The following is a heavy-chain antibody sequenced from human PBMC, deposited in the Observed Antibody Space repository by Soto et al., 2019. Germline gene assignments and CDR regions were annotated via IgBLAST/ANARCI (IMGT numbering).Heavy chain of an antibody. D-gene: IGHD4-17*01. V-gene: IGHV3-30*18. J-gene: IGHJ4*02. CDR1: GFTFSSYA. CDR2: ILFDGIKK. CDR3: ADDYGSFDS. Sequence: QVQLVQSGGGVVQPGGSLRLSGAASGFTFSSYAMHWVRQAPGKGLEWVAVILFDGIKKYYADSIKGRFTISRDNSKDTVYLQMNSLRAEDTAVYYCADDYGSFDSWGQGTLVTVSS.